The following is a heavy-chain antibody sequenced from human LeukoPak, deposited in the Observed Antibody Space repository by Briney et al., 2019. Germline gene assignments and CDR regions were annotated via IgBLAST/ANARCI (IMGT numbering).Heavy chain of an antibody. J-gene: IGHJ4*02. Sequence: PGGSLRLSCAASGFTFSSFAMHWVRQPPGKGLEWIGNIYYTGSTYYNPSLKSRVTMSVDTSKNQFSLKPNSVTAADTAVFYCARSQTYSPHHQRGRGSIDFWGQGTLVTVSS. D-gene: IGHD3-16*01. CDR3: ARSQTYSPHHQRGRGSIDF. V-gene: IGHV4-59*04. CDR2: IYYTGST. CDR1: GFTFSSFAMH.